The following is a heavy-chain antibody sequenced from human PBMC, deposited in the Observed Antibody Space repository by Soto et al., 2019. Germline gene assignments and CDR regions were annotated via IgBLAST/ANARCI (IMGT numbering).Heavy chain of an antibody. D-gene: IGHD3-22*01. CDR3: ARSMHYSDGSNYSPVDY. Sequence: QVQLQESGPGLVKPSETLSLTCTVSGGSVSSGNYYWSWIRQPPGMGLEWIVYVYYTGSTNYNPPLRGRVTISIDASKNQFSLRLSSVTAADTAVYYCARSMHYSDGSNYSPVDYWGQGTLVSVSS. J-gene: IGHJ4*02. V-gene: IGHV4-61*01. CDR1: GGSVSSGNYY. CDR2: VYYTGST.